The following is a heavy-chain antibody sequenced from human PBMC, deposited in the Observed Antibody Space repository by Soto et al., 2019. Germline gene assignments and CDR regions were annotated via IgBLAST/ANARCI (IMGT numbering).Heavy chain of an antibody. CDR1: GDSVTSGGYF. Sequence: QVRLQESGPGLVRPSETLSLTCAVSGDSVTSGGYFWSWVRQPPGKGLEWIGYSSYTGDTNQKPSLTSRVTMSVDASKNRFSLRLTSVTAADTAVYYCARSGRAYSQYYFDFWGQGILVTVSS. CDR2: SSYTGDT. V-gene: IGHV4-61*08. J-gene: IGHJ4*02. D-gene: IGHD3-22*01. CDR3: ARSGRAYSQYYFDF.